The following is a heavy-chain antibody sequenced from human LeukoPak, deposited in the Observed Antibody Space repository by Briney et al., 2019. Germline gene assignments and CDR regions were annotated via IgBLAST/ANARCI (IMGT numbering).Heavy chain of an antibody. CDR3: ARVSGSGSYYRPVDY. J-gene: IGHJ4*02. V-gene: IGHV3-23*01. D-gene: IGHD3-10*01. Sequence: GGSLRLSCAASGFTFSSYAMSWVRQAPGKGLEWVSGISGSGGSTYYADSVKGRFTISRDNAKNSLYLQMNSLRDEDTAVYYCARVSGSGSYYRPVDYWGQGTLVTVSS. CDR2: ISGSGGST. CDR1: GFTFSSYA.